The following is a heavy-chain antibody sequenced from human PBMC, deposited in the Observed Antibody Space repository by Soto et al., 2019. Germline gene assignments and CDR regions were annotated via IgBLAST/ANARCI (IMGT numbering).Heavy chain of an antibody. CDR1: GGSVSSGSYY. D-gene: IGHD3-22*01. J-gene: IGHJ4*02. CDR2: SYYSGST. CDR3: AREADYSSLDY. V-gene: IGHV4-61*01. Sequence: QVQLQESGPGLVKPSETLSLTCTVSGGSVSSGSYYWSWIRQPPGKGLELIGYSYYSGSTNYNPSLKSRVTISVDTSKNQFSLKLSSVTAADTAVYYCAREADYSSLDYWGQGTLVTVPS.